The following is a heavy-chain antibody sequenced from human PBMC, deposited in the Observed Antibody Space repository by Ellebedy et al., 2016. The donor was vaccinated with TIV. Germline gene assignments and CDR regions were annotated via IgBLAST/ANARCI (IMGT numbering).Heavy chain of an antibody. CDR3: ATTTGYGTGWFGRNDY. CDR1: GFTFSSSA. V-gene: IGHV3-23*01. J-gene: IGHJ4*02. Sequence: GESLKISCAASGFTFSSSAMSWVRQAPGMGLEWVSSIRSGGDTFYADSVKGRFTISRDISDSTLYLQMNSLTVEDTALYYCATTTGYGTGWFGRNDYWGQGTLVTVSS. CDR2: IRSGGDT. D-gene: IGHD6-19*01.